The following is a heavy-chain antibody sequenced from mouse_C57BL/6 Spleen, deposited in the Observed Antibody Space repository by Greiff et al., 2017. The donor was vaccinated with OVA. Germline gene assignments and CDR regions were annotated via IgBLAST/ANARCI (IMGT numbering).Heavy chain of an antibody. CDR1: GYTFTSYW. CDR3: ARWMTGTRAMDY. J-gene: IGHJ4*01. V-gene: IGHV1-53*01. Sequence: QVQLQQSGTELVKPGASVKLSCKASGYTFTSYWMHWVKQRPGQGLEWIGNINPSNGGTNYNEKFKSKATLTVDKSSSTAYMQLSSLTSEDSAVYYCARWMTGTRAMDYWGQGTSVTVSS. D-gene: IGHD4-1*01. CDR2: INPSNGGT.